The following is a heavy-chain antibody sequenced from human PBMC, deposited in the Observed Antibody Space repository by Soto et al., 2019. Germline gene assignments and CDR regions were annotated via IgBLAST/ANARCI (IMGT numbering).Heavy chain of an antibody. V-gene: IGHV4-34*01. D-gene: IGHD6-13*01. CDR3: AAGEASSRNLAPYYLDF. CDR2: INHSGST. Sequence: SETLSLTCAVYGGSFSGYYWSWIRQPPGKGLEWIGEINHSGSTNYNPSLRSRVTISEDTSKNQFSLKLLSVTTADTAVYFRAAGEASSRNLAPYYLDFWGQGTLVTVSS. J-gene: IGHJ4*02. CDR1: GGSFSGYY.